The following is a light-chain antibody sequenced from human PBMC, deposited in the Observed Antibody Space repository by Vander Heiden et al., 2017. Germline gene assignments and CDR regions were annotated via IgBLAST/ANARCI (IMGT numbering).Light chain of an antibody. J-gene: IGKJ2*01. V-gene: IGKV1-12*02. CDR2: GVS. CDR3: QQANSFPYT. Sequence: DIQMSQSPSSMSASVGDRVTITCRASHAIISWLSWYQQKPGKAPKLLIYGVSNLERGVPPRFSGSGSGSEFTLSISSLQPEDFATYICQQANSFPYTFGQGTTLDMK. CDR1: HAIISW.